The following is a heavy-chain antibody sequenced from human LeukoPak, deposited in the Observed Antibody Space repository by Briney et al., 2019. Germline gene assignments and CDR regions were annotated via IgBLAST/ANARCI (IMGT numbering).Heavy chain of an antibody. D-gene: IGHD5-18*01. Sequence: ASETLSLTCTVSCGSISNRSTTYYWGWIRQPPGKGLEWIGSIHYSGSTYYNPSLKSRVTLSVDTSEKQFSLKLSSVTAADTVVYCARQLRGYSSVGYFDLWGRGTLVTVSS. V-gene: IGHV4-39*01. CDR2: IHYSGST. CDR1: CGSISNRSTTYY. J-gene: IGHJ2*01. CDR3: ARQLRGYSSVGYFDL.